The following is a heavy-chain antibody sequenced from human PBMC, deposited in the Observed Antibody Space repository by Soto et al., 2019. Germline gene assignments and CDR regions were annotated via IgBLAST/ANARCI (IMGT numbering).Heavy chain of an antibody. CDR2: IYYSGST. J-gene: IGHJ4*02. V-gene: IGHV4-31*03. CDR3: ARNVDIVATINFDY. Sequence: PSETLSLTCTVSGGSISSGGYYWSWIRQHPGKGLEWIGYIYYSGSTYYNPSLKSRVTISVDTSKNQFSLKLSSVTAADTAVYYCARNVDIVATINFDYWGQGTLVTVSS. D-gene: IGHD5-12*01. CDR1: GGSISSGGYY.